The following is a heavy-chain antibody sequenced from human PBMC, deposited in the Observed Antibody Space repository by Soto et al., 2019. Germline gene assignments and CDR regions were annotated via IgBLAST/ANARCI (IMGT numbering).Heavy chain of an antibody. D-gene: IGHD3-9*01. CDR3: ARGLPYYDILTGYYNIDY. J-gene: IGHJ4*02. CDR2: ISSSSSYI. CDR1: GFTFSSYS. Sequence: EVQLVESGGGLVKPGGSLRLSCAASGFTFSSYSMNWVRQAPGKWLEWVSSISSSSSYIYYADSVKGRFTISRDNAKNSLYLQMNSLRAEDTAVYYCARGLPYYDILTGYYNIDYWGQGTLVTVSS. V-gene: IGHV3-21*01.